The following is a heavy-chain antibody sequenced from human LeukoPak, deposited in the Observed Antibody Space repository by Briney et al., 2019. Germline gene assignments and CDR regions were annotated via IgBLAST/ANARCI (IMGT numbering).Heavy chain of an antibody. V-gene: IGHV3-23*01. D-gene: IGHD3-9*01. CDR3: AKDKPDYDNLTGHGDY. CDR2: ISGSGGST. J-gene: IGHJ4*02. Sequence: GGSLRLSCAASGFTFSSYAMSWVRQAPGKGLEWVSAISGSGGSTYYADSVKGRFTISRDNSKNTLYLQMNSLRAEDTAVYYCAKDKPDYDNLTGHGDYWGQGTLVTVSS. CDR1: GFTFSSYA.